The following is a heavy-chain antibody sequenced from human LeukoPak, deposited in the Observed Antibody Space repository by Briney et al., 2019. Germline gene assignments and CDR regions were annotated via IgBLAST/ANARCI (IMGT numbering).Heavy chain of an antibody. Sequence: PSETLSLTCTVSGVSISSSSYYWGWLRQPPGKGLEWIVSIYYSGSTYYNPSLKSRVTISVDTSKNQFSLKLSSVTAADTAVYYCAADCSSTSCYPRLVYWGQGTLVTVSS. CDR1: GVSISSSSYY. J-gene: IGHJ4*02. D-gene: IGHD2-2*01. CDR3: AADCSSTSCYPRLVY. V-gene: IGHV4-39*01. CDR2: IYYSGST.